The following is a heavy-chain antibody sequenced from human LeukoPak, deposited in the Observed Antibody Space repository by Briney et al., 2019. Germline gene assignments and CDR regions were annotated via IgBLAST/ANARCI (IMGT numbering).Heavy chain of an antibody. CDR3: AREIPLTPLSRGGYFDY. V-gene: IGHV1-69*13. Sequence: SVKVSCKASGGTFSSYAIRWVRQAPGQGLEWMGGIIPIFGTANYAQKFQGRVTITADESTSTAYMELSSLRSEDTAVYYCAREIPLTPLSRGGYFDYWGQGTLVTVSS. D-gene: IGHD1-14*01. CDR2: IIPIFGTA. J-gene: IGHJ4*02. CDR1: GGTFSSYA.